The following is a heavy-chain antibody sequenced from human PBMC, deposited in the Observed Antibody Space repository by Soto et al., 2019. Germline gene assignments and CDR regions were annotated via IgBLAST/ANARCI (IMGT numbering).Heavy chain of an antibody. D-gene: IGHD3-3*01. CDR3: APSRKLFHI. CDR1: GGYMSGCYYS. J-gene: IGHJ6*02. Sequence: SHTCAVSGGYMSGCYYSWSWIRQPPGKGLECIGFIYNSGSTYYNSSLKSRVTISVDRSKNHFFLNLTSVTAADTAVYYCAPSRKLFHIWRQATKVPVSS. V-gene: IGHV4-30-2*01. CDR2: IYNSGST.